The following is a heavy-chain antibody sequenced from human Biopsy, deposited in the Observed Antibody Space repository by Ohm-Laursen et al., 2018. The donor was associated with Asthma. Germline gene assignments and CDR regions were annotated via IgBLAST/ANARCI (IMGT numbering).Heavy chain of an antibody. V-gene: IGHV1-69*13. D-gene: IGHD5-12*01. J-gene: IGHJ6*02. CDR1: GDSFSNYA. Sequence: SVKVSCKASGDSFSNYATSWVRQAPGQGLEWMGGLIPVLGTPDHAQMFEGRVTITADESTSTAYMELSSLSSEDTAVYYCARGYSDSDRIVYYYSGLEVWGQGTTVTVSS. CDR3: ARGYSDSDRIVYYYSGLEV. CDR2: LIPVLGTP.